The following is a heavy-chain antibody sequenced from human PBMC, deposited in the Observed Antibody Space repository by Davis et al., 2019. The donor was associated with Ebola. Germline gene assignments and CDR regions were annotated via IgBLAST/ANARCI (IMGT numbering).Heavy chain of an antibody. V-gene: IGHV4-30-2*01. D-gene: IGHD4-17*01. CDR3: ARAFDDYGDHSFDY. CDR2: IYHSGST. Sequence: SETLSLTCAVSGGSISSGGYSWSWIRQPPGKGLEWIGYIYHSGSTYYNPSLKSRVTISVDRSKNQFSLKLSSVTAADTAVYYCARAFDDYGDHSFDYWGQGTLVTVSS. CDR1: GGSISSGGYS. J-gene: IGHJ4*02.